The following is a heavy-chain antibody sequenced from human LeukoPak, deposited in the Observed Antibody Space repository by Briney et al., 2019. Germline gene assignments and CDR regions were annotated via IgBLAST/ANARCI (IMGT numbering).Heavy chain of an antibody. CDR1: GYTFSSYG. Sequence: SVKVSCKASGYTFSSYGISWVRQAPGQGLEWMRWISVDNGNTNYAQNLEGRVTMTTDTSTRTAYVELRSLRSDDTAVYYCARGCGDKYYYYMDVWGKGTTVTVSS. J-gene: IGHJ6*03. D-gene: IGHD2-21*01. V-gene: IGHV1-18*01. CDR3: ARGCGDKYYYYMDV. CDR2: ISVDNGNT.